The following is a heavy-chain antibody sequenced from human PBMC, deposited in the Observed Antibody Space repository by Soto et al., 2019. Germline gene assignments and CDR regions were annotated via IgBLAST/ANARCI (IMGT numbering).Heavy chain of an antibody. Sequence: QVQLQESGPGLVKPSETLSLTCTVSGDSISNYYWSWIRQPAGKGLEWLGRIHDSGSSAYNPSLKSRVTMSTDTSKNQFSLNLNSVTAADTAVYYCARGGASSKWLDPWGHVILVTVCS. CDR2: IHDSGSS. J-gene: IGHJ5*02. CDR3: ARGGASSKWLDP. CDR1: GDSISNYY. D-gene: IGHD6-13*01. V-gene: IGHV4-4*07.